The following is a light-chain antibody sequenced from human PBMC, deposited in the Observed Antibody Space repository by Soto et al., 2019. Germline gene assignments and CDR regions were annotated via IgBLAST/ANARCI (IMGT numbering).Light chain of an antibody. CDR3: QQYGSSPRT. Sequence: EIVLTQSPGTLSLSPGERATLSCRASQSVSSSYLAWYQQKPGQAPRLLIYGASSRATGIPDRFSGIGSGTDFTLTIRRLEPEDFAVYYCQQYGSSPRTFGQGTKLEIK. V-gene: IGKV3-20*01. CDR2: GAS. J-gene: IGKJ2*01. CDR1: QSVSSSY.